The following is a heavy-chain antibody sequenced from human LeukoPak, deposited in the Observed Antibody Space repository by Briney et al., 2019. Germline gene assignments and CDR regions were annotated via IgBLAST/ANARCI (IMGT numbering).Heavy chain of an antibody. Sequence: GGSLRLSCAASGFTFSNYAMNWVRLTPGKGLEWISTLSGSGGTTYYADSVKGRFTVSRDNSKNTLYLQMNSLRAEDTAIYYCAKSAENVVVTAIYYYYYMDVWGKGTTVTVSS. CDR1: GFTFSNYA. CDR2: LSGSGGTT. D-gene: IGHD2-21*02. CDR3: AKSAENVVVTAIYYYYYMDV. J-gene: IGHJ6*03. V-gene: IGHV3-23*01.